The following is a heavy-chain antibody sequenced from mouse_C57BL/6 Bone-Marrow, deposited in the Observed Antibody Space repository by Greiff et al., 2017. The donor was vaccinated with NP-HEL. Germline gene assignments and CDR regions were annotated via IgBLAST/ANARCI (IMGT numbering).Heavy chain of an antibody. J-gene: IGHJ4*01. CDR3: ARDARDYGSSYVDAMDY. CDR1: GFTFTDFY. Sequence: EVKLVESGGGLVQSGHSLRLSCATSGFTFTDFYMEWVRQAPGKGLEWIAASRNKANDYTTEYSATVKGRFSVSRDTSQSILYLQMNALRAEDTAIYYCARDARDYGSSYVDAMDYWGQGTSVTVSS. CDR2: SRNKANDYTT. D-gene: IGHD1-1*01. V-gene: IGHV7-1*01.